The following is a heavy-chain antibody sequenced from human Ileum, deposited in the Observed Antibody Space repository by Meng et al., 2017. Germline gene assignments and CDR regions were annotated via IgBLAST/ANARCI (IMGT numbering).Heavy chain of an antibody. Sequence: GESLKISCTVSGFTLSDHYMDWVRQAPGKGLEWVGRSRDKTQSYSIEYAASVKGRFIISRDDSQQSLYLQMNSLQTDDTAMYYCTRGFCGGGTCYSGLTWGQGSLVTVPS. CDR3: TRGFCGGGTCYSGLT. CDR2: SRDKTQSYSI. D-gene: IGHD2-21*01. J-gene: IGHJ4*02. CDR1: GFTLSDHY. V-gene: IGHV3-72*01.